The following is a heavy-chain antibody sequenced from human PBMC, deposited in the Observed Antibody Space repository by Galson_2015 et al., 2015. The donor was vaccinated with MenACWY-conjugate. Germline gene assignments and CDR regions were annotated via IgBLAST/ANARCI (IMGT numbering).Heavy chain of an antibody. CDR2: MSYGGSNI. Sequence: SLRLSCAASGFTFSSYTMHWVRQAPGKGLEWVAVMSYGGSNIYYADSVKGRFTISRDNSKSTLYLQVDSLRAEDTAVYYCARGGGRPHGHAFDIWGQGTLVTVSS. CDR3: ARGGGRPHGHAFDI. CDR1: GFTFSSYT. J-gene: IGHJ3*02. V-gene: IGHV3-30*01. D-gene: IGHD3-10*01.